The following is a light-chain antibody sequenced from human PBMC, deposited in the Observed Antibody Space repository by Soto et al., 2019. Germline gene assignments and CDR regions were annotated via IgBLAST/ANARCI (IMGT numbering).Light chain of an antibody. J-gene: IGKJ5*01. CDR1: QSVFFSPNNKNY. V-gene: IGKV4-1*01. Sequence: DIVMTQSPDSLAVSLGERATINCKSSQSVFFSPNNKNYLAWYQQKSGQPPKLLIYWASTRESGVPDRFSGSGSGTDFTLTISSLQAEDVAVYYCQQYYSTVSFGQGTRLEIK. CDR3: QQYYSTVS. CDR2: WAS.